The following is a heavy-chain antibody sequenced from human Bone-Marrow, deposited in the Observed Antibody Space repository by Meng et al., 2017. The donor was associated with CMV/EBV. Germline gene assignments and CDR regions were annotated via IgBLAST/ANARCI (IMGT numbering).Heavy chain of an antibody. Sequence: SETLSLTCAVYGGSFSGYYWSWIRQPPGKGLEWIGEINHSGSTNYNPSLKSRVTISVDMSKNQFSLKLSSVTAADTAVYYCAREVGELLPFDYWGQGTLVTVSS. CDR3: AREVGELLPFDY. J-gene: IGHJ4*02. CDR1: GGSFSGYY. D-gene: IGHD3-16*01. V-gene: IGHV4-34*01. CDR2: INHSGST.